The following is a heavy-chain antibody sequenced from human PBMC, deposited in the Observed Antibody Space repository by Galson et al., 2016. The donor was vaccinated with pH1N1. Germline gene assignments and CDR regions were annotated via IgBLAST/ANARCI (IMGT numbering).Heavy chain of an antibody. J-gene: IGHJ4*02. V-gene: IGHV5-51*01. CDR2: IYPRDSDT. CDR1: GYTFTSFW. D-gene: IGHD2/OR15-2a*01. CDR3: ARPPTKGRINDF. Sequence: QSGAEVKKPGESLKISCKASGYTFTSFWIGWVRQMPGKGLEWMGVIYPRDSDTRYSPSFQGQVTISADKSVSTASLQWSSLKPSDTAIYYCARPPTKGRINDFWGQGTLVTVSS.